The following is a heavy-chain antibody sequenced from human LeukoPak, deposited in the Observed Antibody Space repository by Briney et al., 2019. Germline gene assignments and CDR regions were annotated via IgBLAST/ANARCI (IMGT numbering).Heavy chain of an antibody. CDR1: GGSINRYY. J-gene: IGHJ4*02. D-gene: IGHD6-19*01. CDR3: ASSRSSSGWSLIDY. Sequence: SETLSLTCTVSGGSINRYYWSWSRQPPGTGREWVGYIYYSGSTNYKPYLKRRVTISVDTSKNQFSLKVSSVTAADTAVYYCASSRSSSGWSLIDYWGQGALVTVSS. CDR2: IYYSGST. V-gene: IGHV4-59*01.